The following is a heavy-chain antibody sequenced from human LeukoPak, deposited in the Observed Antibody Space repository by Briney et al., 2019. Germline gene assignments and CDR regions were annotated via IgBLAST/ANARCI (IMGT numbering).Heavy chain of an antibody. Sequence: APVKVSCKASGYTCTSYGISWVRQAPGQGLEWMGWISAYNGNTNYAQKLQGRVTMTTGTSTSTAYMELRSLRSDDTAVYYCARRLNTYYYDSSGYNWFDPWGQGTLVTVSS. CDR3: ARRLNTYYYDSSGYNWFDP. CDR2: ISAYNGNT. D-gene: IGHD3-22*01. J-gene: IGHJ5*02. V-gene: IGHV1-18*01. CDR1: GYTCTSYG.